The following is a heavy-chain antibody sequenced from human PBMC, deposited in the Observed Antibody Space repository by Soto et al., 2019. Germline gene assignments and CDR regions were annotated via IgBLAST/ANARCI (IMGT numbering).Heavy chain of an antibody. D-gene: IGHD4-17*01. CDR2: MWYDGSNK. CDR3: ARHGERTIRSLNWFDP. V-gene: IGHV3-33*01. Sequence: PGGSLRLSYAASGFTFSSYGMHWVRQAPGKGLEWVAVMWYDGSNKYYADSVKGRFTISRDNSKNTLYLQMNSLRAEDTAVYYCARHGERTIRSLNWFDPWGQGTLVTVSS. CDR1: GFTFSSYG. J-gene: IGHJ5*02.